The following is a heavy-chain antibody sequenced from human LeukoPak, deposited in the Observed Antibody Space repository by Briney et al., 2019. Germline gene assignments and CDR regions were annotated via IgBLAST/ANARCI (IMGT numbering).Heavy chain of an antibody. CDR3: ARAQAQAYGSGSYYIPVISGSDY. V-gene: IGHV1-46*01. D-gene: IGHD3-10*01. J-gene: IGHJ4*02. Sequence: GASVKVSCKASGYTFTSYYMHWVRQAPGQGLEWMGITNPSGGSTSYAQKFQGRVTMTRDTSTSTVYMELSSLRSEDTAVYYCARAQAQAYGSGSYYIPVISGSDYWGQGTLVTVSS. CDR1: GYTFTSYY. CDR2: TNPSGGST.